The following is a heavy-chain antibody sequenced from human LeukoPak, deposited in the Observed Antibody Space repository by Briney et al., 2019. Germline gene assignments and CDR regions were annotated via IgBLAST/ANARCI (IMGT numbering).Heavy chain of an antibody. D-gene: IGHD2-2*01. V-gene: IGHV1-18*01. Sequence: ASVKVSCKPSGYTFTSYGISWVRQAPGQGLEWMGWISAYNGNTNYAQKLQGRVTMTTDTSTSTAYMELRSLRSDDTAVYYCARVDGIVVVPAAQFDYWGQGTLVTVSS. CDR2: ISAYNGNT. CDR1: GYTFTSYG. J-gene: IGHJ4*02. CDR3: ARVDGIVVVPAAQFDY.